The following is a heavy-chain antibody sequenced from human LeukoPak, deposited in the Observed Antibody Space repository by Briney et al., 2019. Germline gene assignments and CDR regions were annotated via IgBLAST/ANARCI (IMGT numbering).Heavy chain of an antibody. D-gene: IGHD3-16*01. J-gene: IGHJ2*01. CDR1: GFTFSNYD. V-gene: IGHV3-33*01. CDR2: IWEDGDDK. Sequence: PGGSLRLSCAAPGFTFSNYDMDWGRQAPGKGLEWVAVIWEDGDDKYYGDSVKGRFTISRDNSKNTLYLEMNSLRAEDTAVYYCARELGGPDWYFALWGRGTLVTVSS. CDR3: ARELGGPDWYFAL.